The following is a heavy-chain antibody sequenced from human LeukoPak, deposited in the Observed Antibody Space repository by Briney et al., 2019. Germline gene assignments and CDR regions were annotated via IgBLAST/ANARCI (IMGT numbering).Heavy chain of an antibody. D-gene: IGHD5-18*01. Sequence: SETLSLTFPVSGGSIISYYWSWIRQPPGKVLEWIGYIYYSGSTNYNPSLKSRVTISVDTSKNQFALKLSSVTAADTAVYYCARGIQLWSPFDYWGQGTLVTVPS. CDR1: GGSIISYY. V-gene: IGHV4-59*01. CDR2: IYYSGST. J-gene: IGHJ4*02. CDR3: ARGIQLWSPFDY.